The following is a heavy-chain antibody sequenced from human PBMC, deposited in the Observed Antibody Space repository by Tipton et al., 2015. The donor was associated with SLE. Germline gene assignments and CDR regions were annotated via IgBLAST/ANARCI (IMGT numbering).Heavy chain of an antibody. CDR2: IYYSGRT. Sequence: TLSLTCTVSGGSIRSYYWSWIRQPPGKGLEWIGYIYYSGRTSYNPSLKSRVTTSVDTSKHQFSQKLSSVTAADTAVYYCATGIAWAGPFDHWGQGTLVTVSS. J-gene: IGHJ4*02. D-gene: IGHD6-13*01. CDR1: GGSIRSYY. CDR3: ATGIAWAGPFDH. V-gene: IGHV4-59*01.